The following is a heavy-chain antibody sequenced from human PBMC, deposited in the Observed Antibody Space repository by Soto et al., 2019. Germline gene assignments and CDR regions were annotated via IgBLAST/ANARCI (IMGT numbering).Heavy chain of an antibody. J-gene: IGHJ4*02. CDR1: GYTLTELS. CDR3: ATVLQTYYYDSSGYTFDY. Sequence: ASVKVSCKVSGYTLTELSMHWVRQAPGKGLEWMGGFDPEDVETIYAQKFQGRVTMTEDTSTDTAYMELSSLRSEDTAVYYCATVLQTYYYDSSGYTFDYWGQGTLVTVSS. CDR2: FDPEDVET. D-gene: IGHD3-22*01. V-gene: IGHV1-24*01.